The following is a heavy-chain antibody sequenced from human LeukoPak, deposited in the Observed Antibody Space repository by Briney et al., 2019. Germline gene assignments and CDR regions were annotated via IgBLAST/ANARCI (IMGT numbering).Heavy chain of an antibody. CDR2: IIPIFGTA. D-gene: IGHD4-23*01. Sequence: SVKVSCKASGGTFSSYAISWVRQAPGQGLEWMGGIIPIFGTANYAQKFQGRVTITADESTSTAYMELSSLRSEDTAVYYCARDVYGGNTFDYWGQGTLVAVSS. CDR3: ARDVYGGNTFDY. V-gene: IGHV1-69*01. CDR1: GGTFSSYA. J-gene: IGHJ4*02.